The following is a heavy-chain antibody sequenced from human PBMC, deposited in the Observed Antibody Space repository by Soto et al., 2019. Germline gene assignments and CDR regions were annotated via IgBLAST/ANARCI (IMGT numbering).Heavy chain of an antibody. D-gene: IGHD3-3*02. J-gene: IGHJ5*02. Sequence: QLQLQESGPGLVKPSETLSLTCTVSGGSISSSSYYWGWIRQPPGKGLEWIGSIYYSGSTYYNPSLKSRVNISVDTSKNQFALKLSSVTAADTAVYYCASPKIAFYNWFDPWGQGTLVTVSS. CDR2: IYYSGST. CDR3: ASPKIAFYNWFDP. CDR1: GGSISSSSYY. V-gene: IGHV4-39*01.